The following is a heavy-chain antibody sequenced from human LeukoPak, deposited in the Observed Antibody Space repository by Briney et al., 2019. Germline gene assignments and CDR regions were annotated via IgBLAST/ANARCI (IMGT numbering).Heavy chain of an antibody. CDR3: ARDTWVMEYSSSSPAFDI. CDR1: GFTFSSYA. D-gene: IGHD6-6*01. Sequence: PGGSLRLSCAASGFTFSSYAMHWVRQAPGKGLEWVAVISYDGSNKYYADSVKGRFTISRDNSKNTLYLQMNSLRAEDTAVYYCARDTWVMEYSSSSPAFDIWGQGTMVTVSS. J-gene: IGHJ3*02. CDR2: ISYDGSNK. V-gene: IGHV3-30-3*01.